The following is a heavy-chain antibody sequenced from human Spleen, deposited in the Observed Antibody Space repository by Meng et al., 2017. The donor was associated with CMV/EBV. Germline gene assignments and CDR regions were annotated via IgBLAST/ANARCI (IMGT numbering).Heavy chain of an antibody. CDR2: INPNSGGT. D-gene: IGHD3-3*01. CDR1: GYTFTGYY. J-gene: IGHJ4*02. CDR3: ARDRVSGYQNPDYFDY. V-gene: IGHV1-2*02. Sequence: ASVKVSCKASGYTFTGYYMHWVRQAPGQGLEWMGWINPNSGGTNYAQKFQGRVTMTRDTSISTAYMELSRLRSDDTAVYYCARDRVSGYQNPDYFDYWGQGTLVTVSS.